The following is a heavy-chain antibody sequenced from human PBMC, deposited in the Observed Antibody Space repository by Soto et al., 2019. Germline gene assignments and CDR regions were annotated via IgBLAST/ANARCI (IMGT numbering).Heavy chain of an antibody. V-gene: IGHV1-18*01. CDR2: ISAYNGNT. Sequence: ASVKVSCKASGYTFTSYGISWVRQAPGQGLEWMGWISAYNGNTNYAQKLQGRVTMTTDTSTSTAYMELRSLRSDDTAVYYCARVRWDSGYDSDAFDIWGQGTTVTVSS. CDR3: ARVRWDSGYDSDAFDI. J-gene: IGHJ3*02. D-gene: IGHD5-12*01. CDR1: GYTFTSYG.